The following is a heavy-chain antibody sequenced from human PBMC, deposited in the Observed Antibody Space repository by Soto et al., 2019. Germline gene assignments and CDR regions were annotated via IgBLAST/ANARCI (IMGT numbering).Heavy chain of an antibody. V-gene: IGHV3-64D*08. CDR1: GLNFSSFS. CDR3: VKDLVVGYCSGGSCYPAPFDY. J-gene: IGHJ4*02. D-gene: IGHD2-15*01. CDR2: ISSNGGST. Sequence: GGSMRLSYSASGLNFSSFSMHWIRQKQGKGLEYVSAISSNGGSTYYADSVKGRFTISRDNSKNTLYLQMSSLRAEDTAVYYCVKDLVVGYCSGGSCYPAPFDYWGQGTLVTVSS.